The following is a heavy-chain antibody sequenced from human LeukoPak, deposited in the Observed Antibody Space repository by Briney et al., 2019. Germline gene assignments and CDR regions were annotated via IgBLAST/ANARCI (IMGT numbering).Heavy chain of an antibody. Sequence: PSETLSLTCTVSGGSISSYYWSWIRQPPGKGPEWIGYISYSGSTNYNPSLKCRVTISLDMSKTQVSLKLSSVTAADTAVYYCARAYYDNVWGTYRWFDPWGQGTLVTVSS. V-gene: IGHV4-59*01. CDR2: ISYSGST. CDR1: GGSISSYY. CDR3: ARAYYDNVWGTYRWFDP. D-gene: IGHD3-16*01. J-gene: IGHJ5*02.